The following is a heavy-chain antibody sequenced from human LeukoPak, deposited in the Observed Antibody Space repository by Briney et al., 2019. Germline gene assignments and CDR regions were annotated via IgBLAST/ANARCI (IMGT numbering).Heavy chain of an antibody. J-gene: IGHJ4*02. CDR2: IWYDGSNE. D-gene: IGHD1-26*01. V-gene: IGHV3-33*01. CDR3: ARPLVGDALDY. CDR1: GFXFSRYG. Sequence: PGRSLRLSCAASGFXFSRYGIHWVRQASGKGLEWVAVIWYDGSNEYYADSVKGRFTIFRDNSKNTLHLQMNSLRAEDTAVYYCARPLVGDALDYWGQGTLVTVSS.